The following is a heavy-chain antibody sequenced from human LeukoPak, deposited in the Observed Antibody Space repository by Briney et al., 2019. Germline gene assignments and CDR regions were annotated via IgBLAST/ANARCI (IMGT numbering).Heavy chain of an antibody. J-gene: IGHJ4*02. D-gene: IGHD6-19*01. CDR3: AKDAILGWSSGWFDY. V-gene: IGHV3-23*01. CDR1: GFTFSSYA. Sequence: GGSLRLSCAASGFTFSSYAMSWVRQARGKGLEWVSGISGSGGSTYYADSVKGRFTISRDNSKNTLYLQMNSLRAEDTAVYYCAKDAILGWSSGWFDYWGQGTLVTVSS. CDR2: ISGSGGST.